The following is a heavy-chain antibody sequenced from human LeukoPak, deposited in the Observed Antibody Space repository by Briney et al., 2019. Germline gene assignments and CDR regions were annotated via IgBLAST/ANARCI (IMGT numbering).Heavy chain of an antibody. CDR3: ARDPYSSSWLRGDAFDI. CDR1: GFTFSSYS. CDR2: ISSSSSYI. J-gene: IGHJ3*02. Sequence: PGGSLRLSCAASGFTFSSYSMNWVRQAPGKGLEWVSSISSSSSYIYYADSVKGRFTISRDIAKNSLHLQMNSLRAEDTAVYYCARDPYSSSWLRGDAFDIWGQGTMVTVSS. D-gene: IGHD6-13*01. V-gene: IGHV3-21*01.